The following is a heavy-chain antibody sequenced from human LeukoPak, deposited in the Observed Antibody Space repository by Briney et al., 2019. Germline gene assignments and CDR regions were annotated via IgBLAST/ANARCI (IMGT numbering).Heavy chain of an antibody. D-gene: IGHD3-10*02. CDR2: ITTSSSYT. CDR1: GFTFSSYS. V-gene: IGHV3-21*01. Sequence: GGSLRLSCAASGFTFSSYSMNWVRQAPGKGLEWISSITTSSSYTFYADSVKGRFTISRDNAKNSLYLQMNSLRAEDTAVYYCAELGITMIGGVWGKGTTVTISS. CDR3: AELGITMIGGV. J-gene: IGHJ6*04.